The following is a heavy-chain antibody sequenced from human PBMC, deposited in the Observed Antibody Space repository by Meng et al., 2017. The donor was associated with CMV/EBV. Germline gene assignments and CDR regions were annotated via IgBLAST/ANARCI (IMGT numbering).Heavy chain of an antibody. J-gene: IGHJ6*04. CDR3: ARDLSTSGSIDV. D-gene: IGHD2/OR15-2a*01. CDR2: INPNSGGT. V-gene: IGHV1-2*02. CDR1: GYTFTGYY. Sequence: QGEYVQSGAEVKNPWASVKVSCKASGYTFTGYYMHWVRQAPGQGLEWMGWINPNSGGTNYAQKFQGRVTMTRDTSISTAYMELSRLRSDDTAVYYCARDLSTSGSIDVWGKGTMVTVSS.